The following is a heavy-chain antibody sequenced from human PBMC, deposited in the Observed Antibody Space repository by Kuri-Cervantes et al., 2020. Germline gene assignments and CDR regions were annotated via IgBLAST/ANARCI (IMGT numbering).Heavy chain of an antibody. J-gene: IGHJ3*02. CDR1: GFTFSSYS. V-gene: IGHV3-48*02. D-gene: IGHD1-20*01. CDR3: ARERVYNWNDGVVNAFDI. CDR2: ISSSSSTI. Sequence: GGSLRLSCAASGFTFSSYSMNWVRQAPGKGLEWVSYISSSSSTIYYADSVKGRFTISRDNAKNSLYLQMNSLRDEDTAVYYCARERVYNWNDGVVNAFDIWGQGTRVTGSS.